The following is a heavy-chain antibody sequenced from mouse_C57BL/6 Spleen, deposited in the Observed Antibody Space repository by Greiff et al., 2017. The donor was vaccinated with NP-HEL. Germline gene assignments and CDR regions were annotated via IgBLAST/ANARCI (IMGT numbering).Heavy chain of an antibody. CDR3: ARSTIVIHFDC. V-gene: IGHV1-54*01. CDR2: INPGSGGT. CDR1: GYAFTNYL. D-gene: IGHD2-5*01. Sequence: QVQLQQSGAELVRPGTSVKVSCKASGYAFTNYLIEWVKQRPGQGLEWIGVINPGSGGTNYNEKFKGKATLTADKSSSTAYMQLSSLTSEDTAVYFCARSTIVIHFDCWGQGTTLTVSS. J-gene: IGHJ2*01.